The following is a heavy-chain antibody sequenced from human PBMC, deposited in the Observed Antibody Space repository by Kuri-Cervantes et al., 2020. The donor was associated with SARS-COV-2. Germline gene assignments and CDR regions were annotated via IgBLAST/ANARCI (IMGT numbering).Heavy chain of an antibody. D-gene: IGHD2-2*01. Sequence: SQTLSLTCAVSGGSISSGGYYWSWIRQPPGKGLEWIGYIYYSGSTYYNPSLKSRVTISVDTSKNQFSLKLSSVTAADTAVYYCARRRSSTSCYCFDYWGQGTLVTVSS. J-gene: IGHJ4*02. CDR2: IYYSGST. CDR3: ARRRSSTSCYCFDY. CDR1: GGSISSGGYY. V-gene: IGHV4-31*02.